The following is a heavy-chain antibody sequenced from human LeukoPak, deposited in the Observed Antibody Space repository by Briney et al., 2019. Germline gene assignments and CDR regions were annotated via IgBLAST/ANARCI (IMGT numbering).Heavy chain of an antibody. Sequence: LRLSCAASGFIFDDYGMHWVWQPPGKGLEWIGYIYHSGSTYYNPSLKSRVTISVDRSKNQFSLKLSSVTAADTAVYYCARVRDFFYYFDYWGQGTLVTVSS. CDR3: ARVRDFFYYFDY. CDR1: GFIFDDYG. V-gene: IGHV4-30-2*01. CDR2: IYHSGST. J-gene: IGHJ4*02.